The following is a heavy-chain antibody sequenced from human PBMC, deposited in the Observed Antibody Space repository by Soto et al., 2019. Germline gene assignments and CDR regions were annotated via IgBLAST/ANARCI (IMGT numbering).Heavy chain of an antibody. CDR1: GFTFSSYG. J-gene: IGHJ6*02. Sequence: PGGSLRLSCAASGFTFSSYGMHWVRQAPGKGLEWVAVISYDGSNKYYADSVKGRFTISRDNSKNTLYLQMNSLRAEDTAVYYCAKFRYYGSGTQPAAALYYYYGMDVWGQGTTVTVSS. D-gene: IGHD3-10*01. CDR3: AKFRYYGSGTQPAAALYYYYGMDV. V-gene: IGHV3-30*18. CDR2: ISYDGSNK.